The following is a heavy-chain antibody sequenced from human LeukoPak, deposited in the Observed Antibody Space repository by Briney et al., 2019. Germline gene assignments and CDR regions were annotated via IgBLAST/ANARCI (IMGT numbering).Heavy chain of an antibody. CDR3: AKVEEHSSGWYGYYYGMDV. J-gene: IGHJ6*02. V-gene: IGHV3-23*01. CDR2: ISGSGGST. Sequence: GGSLRLSCAASGFTFSSYSMNWVRQAPGKGLEWVSAISGSGGSTYYADSVKGRFTISRDNSKNTLYLQMNSLRAEDTAVYYCAKVEEHSSGWYGYYYGMDVWGQGTTVTVSS. CDR1: GFTFSSYS. D-gene: IGHD6-19*01.